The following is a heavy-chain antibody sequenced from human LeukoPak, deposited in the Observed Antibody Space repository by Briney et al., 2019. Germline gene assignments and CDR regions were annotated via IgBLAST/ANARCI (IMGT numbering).Heavy chain of an antibody. Sequence: SETLSLTCTVSGGSISSSSYYWGWIRQPPGKGLEWIGSIYYSGSTYYNPSLKSRVTISVDTSKNQFSLKLSSVTAADTAVYYCARDRSKWELQYNWFDPWGQGTLVTVSS. D-gene: IGHD1-26*01. CDR3: ARDRSKWELQYNWFDP. V-gene: IGHV4-39*07. J-gene: IGHJ5*02. CDR1: GGSISSSSYY. CDR2: IYYSGST.